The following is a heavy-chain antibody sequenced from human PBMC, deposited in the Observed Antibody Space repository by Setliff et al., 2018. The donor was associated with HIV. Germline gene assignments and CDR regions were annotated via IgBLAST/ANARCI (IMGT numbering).Heavy chain of an antibody. D-gene: IGHD3-10*01. Sequence: SETLSLTCAVSGYSISSGYYWGWIRQPPGKGLEWIGSIYHSGSTYYNPSLKSRVTISVDTSKNQFSLKLSSVTAADTAVYYCARRMVRGVIIWNWFDPWGQGTLVTVPS. CDR1: GYSISSGYY. CDR2: IYHSGST. CDR3: ARRMVRGVIIWNWFDP. V-gene: IGHV4-38-2*01. J-gene: IGHJ5*02.